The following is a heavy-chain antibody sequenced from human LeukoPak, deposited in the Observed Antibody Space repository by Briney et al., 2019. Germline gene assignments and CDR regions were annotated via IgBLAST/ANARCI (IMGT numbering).Heavy chain of an antibody. CDR1: GYTLTSYA. CDR2: INAGNGNT. CDR3: ARDDWDYYYYGMDV. D-gene: IGHD2-21*01. V-gene: IGHV1-3*01. Sequence: GASVKVSCKASGYTLTSYAMHWVRQAPGQRLECMGWINAGNGNTKYSQKFQGRVTITRDTSASTAYMELSSLRSEDTAVYYCARDDWDYYYYGMDVWGQGTTVTVSS. J-gene: IGHJ6*02.